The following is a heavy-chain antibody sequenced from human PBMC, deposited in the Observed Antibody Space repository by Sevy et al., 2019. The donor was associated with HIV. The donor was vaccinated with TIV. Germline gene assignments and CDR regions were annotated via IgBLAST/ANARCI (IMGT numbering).Heavy chain of an antibody. CDR3: ARALGNWGGL. Sequence: GGSLRLSCTSPEFTFSTYWMHWVRQVPGKGLVWVSHINTDGSFTHYAHSVKGRFTIYRDNVKSTVYLQMNSLRVEDTAVYYCARALGNWGGLWGRGTLVTVSS. D-gene: IGHD7-27*01. J-gene: IGHJ4*02. CDR2: INTDGSFT. V-gene: IGHV3-74*01. CDR1: EFTFSTYW.